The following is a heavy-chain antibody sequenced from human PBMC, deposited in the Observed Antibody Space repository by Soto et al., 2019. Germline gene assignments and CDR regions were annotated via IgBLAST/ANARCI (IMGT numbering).Heavy chain of an antibody. D-gene: IGHD3-3*01. CDR1: GGSISSGGYY. CDR3: ARVYDFWSGFGDAFDI. CDR2: IYYSGST. J-gene: IGHJ3*02. Sequence: QVQLQESGPGLVKPSQTLSLTCTVSGGSISSGGYYWSWIRQHPEKGLEWIGYIYYSGSTYYNPSLKSRVTISGETSKNQFSLKLSSVTAEDTAVYYCARVYDFWSGFGDAFDIWGQGTMVTVSS. V-gene: IGHV4-31*03.